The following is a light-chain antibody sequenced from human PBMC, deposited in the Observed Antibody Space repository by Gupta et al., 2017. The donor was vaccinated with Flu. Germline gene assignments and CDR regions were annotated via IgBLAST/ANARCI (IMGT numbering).Light chain of an antibody. CDR1: QTVTKNY. CDR2: DAS. CDR3: QQHAHSPLT. V-gene: IGKV3-20*01. Sequence: EIVLTQSPGTLSSSPGERATLSCRASQTVTKNYLAWYQQRRGQAPRLLIHDASSRATGIPDRFSGNGSGTDFALTINTLEPDDFAVYFCQQHAHSPLTLGGGTRVERK. J-gene: IGKJ4*01.